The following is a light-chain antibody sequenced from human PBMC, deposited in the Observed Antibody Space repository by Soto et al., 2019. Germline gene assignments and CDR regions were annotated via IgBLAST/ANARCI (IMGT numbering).Light chain of an antibody. CDR3: SSYTSSSTLLYV. Sequence: QSALTQPASVSGSPGQSIPISCTGTSSDVGGYNYVSWYQQHPGKAPKLMIYDVSNRPSGVSTRFSGSKSGNTASLTISGRQVEDEAEYYCSSYTSSSTLLYVFGTGTKVTVL. J-gene: IGLJ1*01. V-gene: IGLV2-14*01. CDR2: DVS. CDR1: SSDVGGYNY.